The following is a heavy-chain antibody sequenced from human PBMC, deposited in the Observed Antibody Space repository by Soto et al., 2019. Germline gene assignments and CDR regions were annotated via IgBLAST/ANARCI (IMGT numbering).Heavy chain of an antibody. CDR1: GSSISSYY. CDR3: ARAYGDCFDY. CDR2: IYYSGST. V-gene: IGHV4-59*01. Sequence: SETLSLTCTVSGSSISSYYWSWIRQPPGKGLEWIGYIYYSGSTNYNPSLESRVTISVDTSKNQFSLKLSSVTAADTAVYYCARAYGDCFDYWGQGTLVTVSS. D-gene: IGHD4-17*01. J-gene: IGHJ4*02.